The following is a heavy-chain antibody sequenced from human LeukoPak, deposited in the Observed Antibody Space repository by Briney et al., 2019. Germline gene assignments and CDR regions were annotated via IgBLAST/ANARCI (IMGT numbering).Heavy chain of an antibody. D-gene: IGHD6-25*01. CDR1: GYTFTGYY. CDR3: ARVAGAATLHDAFDI. J-gene: IGHJ3*02. CDR2: INPNSGGT. V-gene: IGHV1-2*02. Sequence: ASVKVSCKASGYTFTGYYMHWVRQAPGQGLEWMGWINPNSGGTNYAQKFQGRVTMTRDTSISTAYMELSRLRSDDTAVYYCARVAGAATLHDAFDIWGQGTMVTVSS.